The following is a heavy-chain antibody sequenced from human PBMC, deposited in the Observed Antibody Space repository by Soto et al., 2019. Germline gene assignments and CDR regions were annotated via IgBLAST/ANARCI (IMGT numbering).Heavy chain of an antibody. Sequence: GASVKVSCKASGYTFTGYYIHWVRRAPGQGLEWMGWINPTSGGANYALKFQGRVTMTRDTSINTAYMELSSLTSDDTAVYYCARDXEYDFWSGPVPRGDTDVWGRGTTVTVSS. CDR1: GYTFTGYY. D-gene: IGHD3-3*01. CDR3: ARDXEYDFWSGPVPRGDTDV. CDR2: INPTSGGA. J-gene: IGHJ6*02. V-gene: IGHV1-2*02.